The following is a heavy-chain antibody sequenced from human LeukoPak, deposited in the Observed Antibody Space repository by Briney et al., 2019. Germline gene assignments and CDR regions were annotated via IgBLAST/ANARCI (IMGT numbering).Heavy chain of an antibody. D-gene: IGHD6-13*01. J-gene: IGHJ3*02. CDR1: GGSFSGYC. Sequence: SETLSLTCAVYGGSFSGYCWSWIRQPPGKGLEWIGEINHSGSTNYNPSLMSRVTISLDTSKNQFSLKLSSVPAAETAVYYCARSPIRGRYSSSCYPLPRAFDIRGQRTMVTVSS. V-gene: IGHV4-34*01. CDR2: INHSGST. CDR3: ARSPIRGRYSSSCYPLPRAFDI.